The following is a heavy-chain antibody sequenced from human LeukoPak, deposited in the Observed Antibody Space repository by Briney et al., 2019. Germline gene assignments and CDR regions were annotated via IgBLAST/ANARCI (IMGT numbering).Heavy chain of an antibody. Sequence: PGGSLRLSCAASGFTFSSYAMSWVRQAPGKGLNWVSTITGSGGTTYYADSVKGRFTISRDNSKNTLFLQMHSLRAEDTAIYYCAKHATEGGSSSTSSWDYWGQGTLVTVSS. CDR3: AKHATEGGSSSTSSWDY. CDR1: GFTFSSYA. J-gene: IGHJ4*02. V-gene: IGHV3-23*01. CDR2: ITGSGGTT. D-gene: IGHD2-2*01.